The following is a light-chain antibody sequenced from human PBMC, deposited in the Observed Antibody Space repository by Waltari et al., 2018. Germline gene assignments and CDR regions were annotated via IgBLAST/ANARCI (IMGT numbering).Light chain of an antibody. CDR2: GVS. Sequence: LLTQSPVSLSASVGDTVTLPCRASEAVRSYLAWVQQKPGRAPNLLIFGVSTLQSGVPSRFSGAGYGTDFTLTISGLQPEDSATYYCQHLVRYPLSFGGGTKVEIQ. CDR3: QHLVRYPLS. CDR1: EAVRSY. V-gene: IGKV1-9*01. J-gene: IGKJ4*01.